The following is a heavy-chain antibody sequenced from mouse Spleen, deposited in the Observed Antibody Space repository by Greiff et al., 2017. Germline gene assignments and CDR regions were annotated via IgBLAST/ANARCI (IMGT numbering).Heavy chain of an antibody. D-gene: IGHD1-1*01. CDR2: INYDGSST. CDR1: GFTFSDYY. CDR3: ARTLYGSSYFDV. V-gene: IGHV5-16*01. J-gene: IGHJ1*01. Sequence: EVMLVESEGGLVQPGSSMKLSCTASGFTFSDYYMAWVRQVPEKGLEWVANINYDGSSTYYLDSLKSRFIISRDNAKNILYLQMSSLKSEDTATYYCARTLYGSSYFDVWGAGTTVTVSS.